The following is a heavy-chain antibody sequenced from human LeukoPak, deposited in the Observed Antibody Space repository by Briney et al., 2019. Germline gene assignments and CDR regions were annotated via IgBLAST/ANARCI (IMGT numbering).Heavy chain of an antibody. CDR3: AKDPTLADWYFDL. CDR2: IRYDGSNK. Sequence: PGGSLRLSCAASGFTFSSYAMHWVRQAPGKGLEWVAFIRYDGSNKYYADSVKGRFTISRDNSKNTLYLQMNSLRAEDTAVYYCAKDPTLADWYFDLWGRGTLVTVSS. J-gene: IGHJ2*01. V-gene: IGHV3-30*02. CDR1: GFTFSSYA.